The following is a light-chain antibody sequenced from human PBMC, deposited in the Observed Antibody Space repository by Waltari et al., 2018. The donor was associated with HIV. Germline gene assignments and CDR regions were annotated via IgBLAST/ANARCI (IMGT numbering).Light chain of an antibody. J-gene: IGLJ3*02. V-gene: IGLV3-21*04. CDR1: NIGSKS. CDR3: QVWDSSSDHPRV. CDR2: DDS. Sequence: SYVLTQPPSVSVAPGKTARTTCGGNNIGSKSVHWYQQKPGQAPGPVIYDDSDRPSGIPERFSGSNSGNTATLTISRVEAGDEADYYCQVWDSSSDHPRVFGGGTKLTVL.